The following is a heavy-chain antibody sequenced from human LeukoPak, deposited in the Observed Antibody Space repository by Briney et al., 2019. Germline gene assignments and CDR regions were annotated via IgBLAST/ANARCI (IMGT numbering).Heavy chain of an antibody. CDR1: GFIFSNYG. V-gene: IGHV3-23*01. CDR2: ISGGGIAT. Sequence: GGTLRLSCAASGFIFSNYGMSWVRQAPGKELEWVSSISGGGIATYHADSVKGRFTISRDNSKNTLYLQMNSLRVEDTAIYYCTTQRVVTAAIDSWGQGTLVTVSS. CDR3: TTQRVVTAAIDS. J-gene: IGHJ4*02. D-gene: IGHD2-21*02.